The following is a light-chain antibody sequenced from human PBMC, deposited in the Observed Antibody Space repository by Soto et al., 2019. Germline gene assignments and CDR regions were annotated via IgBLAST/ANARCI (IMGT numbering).Light chain of an antibody. CDR2: DVS. Sequence: QSALTQPASVSGSPGQSITISCTGTSSDVGSYNYVSWYQQHPGNAPKLIIYDVSNRPSGVSNRFSGSKSGNTASLTISWVQSEDEADYYCSSYTSSSSYVFGTGTKVTVL. CDR3: SSYTSSSSYV. CDR1: SSDVGSYNY. V-gene: IGLV2-14*01. J-gene: IGLJ1*01.